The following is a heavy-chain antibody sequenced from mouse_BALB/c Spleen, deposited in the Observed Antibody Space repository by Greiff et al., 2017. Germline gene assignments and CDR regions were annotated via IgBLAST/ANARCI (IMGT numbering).Heavy chain of an antibody. CDR2: IWAGGST. J-gene: IGHJ3*01. Sequence: QVQLQQSGPGLVAPSQSLSITCTVSGFSLTSYGVHWVRQPPGKGLEWLGVIWAGGSTNYNSALMSRLSISKDNSKSQVFLKMNSLQTDDTAMYYCARDRPNWDLGFAYWGQGTLVTVSA. CDR1: GFSLTSYG. CDR3: ARDRPNWDLGFAY. D-gene: IGHD4-1*01. V-gene: IGHV2-9*02.